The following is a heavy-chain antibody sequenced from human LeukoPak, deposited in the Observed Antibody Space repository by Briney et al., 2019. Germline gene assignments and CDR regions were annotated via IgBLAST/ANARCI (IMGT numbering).Heavy chain of an antibody. CDR1: GFTFSSYS. CDR2: ISSSSSTI. J-gene: IGHJ5*02. D-gene: IGHD6-6*01. Sequence: QPGGSLRLSCAASGFTFSSYSMNWVRQAPGKGLEWVSYISSSSSTIYYADSVKGRFTISRDNAKNSLYLQMNSLRAEDTAVYYCARDPIPYSSSPNWFDPWGQGTLVTVSS. V-gene: IGHV3-48*01. CDR3: ARDPIPYSSSPNWFDP.